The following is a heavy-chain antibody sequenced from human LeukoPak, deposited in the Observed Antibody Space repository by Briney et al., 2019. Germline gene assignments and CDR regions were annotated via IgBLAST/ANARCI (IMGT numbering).Heavy chain of an antibody. CDR3: ARDLETISLGWFDP. V-gene: IGHV1-2*02. CDR2: INPKSGGT. Sequence: ASVKVSCRASGYTFTGNYIHWVRQAPGQGLEWMGWINPKSGGTDYAQKFQGRVTMTWDTSISTAYMELSRLTSDDTAVYHCARDLETISLGWFDPWGQGTLVTVSS. D-gene: IGHD5-24*01. J-gene: IGHJ5*02. CDR1: GYTFTGNY.